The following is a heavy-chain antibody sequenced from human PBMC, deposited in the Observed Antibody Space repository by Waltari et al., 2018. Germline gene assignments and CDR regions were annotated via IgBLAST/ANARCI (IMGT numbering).Heavy chain of an antibody. V-gene: IGHV4-4*07. D-gene: IGHD6-6*01. J-gene: IGHJ6*03. CDR2: AYTSGIT. CDR3: AREQMYSSSSDYYYYMDV. CDR1: GGSISPYA. Sequence: QVQLQESGPGLVKPSETLSLTCTVSGGSISPYAWSWIRQPAGKGLEWIGRAYTSGITNYNPSLKTRVTLSVDTSKNQCSLKLSSVTAADTAVYYCAREQMYSSSSDYYYYMDVWGKGTTVTIS.